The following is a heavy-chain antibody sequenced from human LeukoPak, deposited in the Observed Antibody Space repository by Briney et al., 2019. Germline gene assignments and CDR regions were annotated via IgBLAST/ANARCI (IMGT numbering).Heavy chain of an antibody. CDR2: IYYSGST. V-gene: IGHV4-39*01. CDR1: GGSISSSGYY. CDR3: ARLVGAVAGTNWFDP. D-gene: IGHD6-19*01. Sequence: KPSETLSLTCTVSGGSISSSGYYWGWVRQPPGKGLEWIGNIYYSGSTYYNPSLKSRVTISVDTSKNQFSLKLSSVTAADTAVYYCARLVGAVAGTNWFDPWGQGTLVTVSS. J-gene: IGHJ5*02.